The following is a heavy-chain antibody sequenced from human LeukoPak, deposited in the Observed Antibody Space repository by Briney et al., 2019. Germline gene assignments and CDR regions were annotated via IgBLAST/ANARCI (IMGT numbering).Heavy chain of an antibody. V-gene: IGHV3-7*01. CDR2: INQDGSDI. J-gene: IGHJ4*02. CDR3: ARDGDDGSHYYGDY. Sequence: GGSLRLSCAASGSTFSSYSMNWVRQAPGKGLEWVANINQDGSDIYYMDSVKGRFTLSRDNAKNSLYLQMNSLRAEDTAVYFCARDGDDGSHYYGDYWGQGILVTVSS. D-gene: IGHD3-22*01. CDR1: GSTFSSYS.